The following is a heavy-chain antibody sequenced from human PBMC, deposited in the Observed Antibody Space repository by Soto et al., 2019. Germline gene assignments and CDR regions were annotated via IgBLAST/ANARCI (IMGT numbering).Heavy chain of an antibody. J-gene: IGHJ3*02. V-gene: IGHV3-23*01. Sequence: GGSLRLSCATSGFTSSNYAMSWVRQAPGKGLEWVSGVSASGGSAYYADSVKGRFTISRDNSKNTLSLQMNSLRAEDTAVYYCAKDTNGDYVGAFEIWGQGAMVTVSS. CDR2: VSASGGSA. CDR3: AKDTNGDYVGAFEI. CDR1: GFTSSNYA. D-gene: IGHD4-17*01.